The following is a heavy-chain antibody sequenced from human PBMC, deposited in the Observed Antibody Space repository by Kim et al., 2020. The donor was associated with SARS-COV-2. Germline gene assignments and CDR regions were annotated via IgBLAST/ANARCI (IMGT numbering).Heavy chain of an antibody. Sequence: SETLSLTCTVSGGSISSYYWSWIRQPPGKGLEWIGYIYYSGSTNYNPSLKSRVTISVDTSKNQFSLKLSSVTAADTAVYYCARLSASHLLRYFDWTLDYWGQGTLVTVSS. CDR2: IYYSGST. J-gene: IGHJ4*02. CDR1: GGSISSYY. CDR3: ARLSASHLLRYFDWTLDY. V-gene: IGHV4-59*08. D-gene: IGHD3-9*01.